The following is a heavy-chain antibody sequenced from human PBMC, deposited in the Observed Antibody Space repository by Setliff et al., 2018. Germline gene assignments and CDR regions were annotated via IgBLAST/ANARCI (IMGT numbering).Heavy chain of an antibody. V-gene: IGHV5-51*01. J-gene: IGHJ3*02. Sequence: GESLKISCKGSGYSFTSYWIGWVRQIPGKGLEWMGILYPGDSDTRYSPSFQGQVTISADKSISTAYLQWSSLKASDTAMYYCARNRVALYDAFDIWGQGTMVTVSS. CDR1: GYSFTSYW. CDR2: LYPGDSDT. CDR3: ARNRVALYDAFDI. D-gene: IGHD5-12*01.